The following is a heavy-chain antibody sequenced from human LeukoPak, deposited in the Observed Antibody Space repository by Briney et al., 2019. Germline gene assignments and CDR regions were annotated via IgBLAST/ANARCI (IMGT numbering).Heavy chain of an antibody. Sequence: SETLSFTCTVSGRSISSYYWSWIRQPPGKGLEWIGYIYYSGSTHYNPSLKSRVTISVDTSKNQFSLKLSSVTAADTAVYYCARRSGSYAFDYWGQGTLVTVSS. J-gene: IGHJ4*02. D-gene: IGHD1-26*01. CDR2: IYYSGST. CDR3: ARRSGSYAFDY. CDR1: GRSISSYY. V-gene: IGHV4-59*08.